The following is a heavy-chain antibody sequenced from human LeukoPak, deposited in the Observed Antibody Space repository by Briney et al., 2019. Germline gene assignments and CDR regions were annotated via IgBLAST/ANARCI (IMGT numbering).Heavy chain of an antibody. V-gene: IGHV1-69*01. Sequence: SSVKVSSKATGGTFSSCAIWWVRQPPGEGVEWMGGIIPIFGTANYEQKFHGRVTITAEESTSTSYMQLSSLRSEDTAVYYCARAVSYYGSGFGPAGSYYFVYWGEGTLVTVSS. CDR1: GGTFSSCA. J-gene: IGHJ4*02. D-gene: IGHD3-10*01. CDR3: ARAVSYYGSGFGPAGSYYFVY. CDR2: IIPIFGTA.